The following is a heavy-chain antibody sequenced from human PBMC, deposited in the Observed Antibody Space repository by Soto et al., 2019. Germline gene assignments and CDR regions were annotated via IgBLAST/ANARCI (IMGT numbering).Heavy chain of an antibody. V-gene: IGHV3-7*01. CDR3: AGRSAPQL. CDR2: INQDRSER. J-gene: IGHJ3*01. CDR1: GFTFNSYW. Sequence: GGSLRLSCVASGFTFNSYWMSWVRQAPGKGLEWVANINQDRSERYYVDSVKGRFTISRDNAKTSLYLQMNSLRAEDTAVYYCAGRSAPQLWGQGTLVTVSS.